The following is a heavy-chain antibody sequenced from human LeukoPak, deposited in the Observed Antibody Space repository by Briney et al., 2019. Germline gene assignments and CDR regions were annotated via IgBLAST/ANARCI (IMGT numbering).Heavy chain of an antibody. CDR3: AKLRYFAYFDY. J-gene: IGHJ4*02. Sequence: PGGSLRLSCAASGFTLSSYAMNWVRQAPGKGVEWVSTISGSGGSIYYADSVKGRFTTSRDNSKHTLCLQMNSLRAEYTAVYHCAKLRYFAYFDYWGQGTLVSVSS. D-gene: IGHD3-9*01. CDR2: ISGSGGSI. CDR1: GFTLSSYA. V-gene: IGHV3-23*01.